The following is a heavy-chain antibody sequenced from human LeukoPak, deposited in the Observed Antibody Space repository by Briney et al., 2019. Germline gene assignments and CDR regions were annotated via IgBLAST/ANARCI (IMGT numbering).Heavy chain of an antibody. Sequence: SETLSLTCTVSGGSISSYYWSWVRQPAGKGLEWIGRIYTSGSTNYNPSLKSRVTMSVDTSKTQFSLKLSSVTAADTAVYYCAREDPGWYCSSTSCYGRAFDTWGQGTMVTVSS. J-gene: IGHJ3*02. CDR2: IYTSGST. CDR3: AREDPGWYCSSTSCYGRAFDT. CDR1: GGSISSYY. D-gene: IGHD2-2*01. V-gene: IGHV4-4*07.